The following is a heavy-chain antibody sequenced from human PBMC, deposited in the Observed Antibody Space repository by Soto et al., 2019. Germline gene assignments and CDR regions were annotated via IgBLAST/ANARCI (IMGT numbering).Heavy chain of an antibody. J-gene: IGHJ4*02. V-gene: IGHV1-2*04. D-gene: IGHD4-4*01. CDR3: ARDGLRVTTIGSGDYFDY. Sequence: ASVKVSCKASGYTFTGYYMHWVRQAPGQGLEWMGWINPNSGGTNYAQKFQGWVTMTRDTSISTAYMELSRLRSDDTAVYYCARDGLRVTTIGSGDYFDYWGQGTLVTVSS. CDR2: INPNSGGT. CDR1: GYTFTGYY.